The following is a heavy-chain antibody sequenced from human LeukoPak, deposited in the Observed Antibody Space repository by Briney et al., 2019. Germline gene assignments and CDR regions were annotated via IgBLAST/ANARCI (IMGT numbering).Heavy chain of an antibody. CDR3: ARRLAAADGMESDY. CDR2: IYYSGST. Sequence: SETLSLTCTVSGGSISSSSYYWGWIRQPPGKGLEWIGSIYYSGSTYYNPSLKSRVTISVDTSKNQFSLKLSSVTAADTAVYYCARRLAAADGMESDYWGQGTLVTVSS. V-gene: IGHV4-39*01. D-gene: IGHD6-13*01. CDR1: GGSISSSSYY. J-gene: IGHJ4*02.